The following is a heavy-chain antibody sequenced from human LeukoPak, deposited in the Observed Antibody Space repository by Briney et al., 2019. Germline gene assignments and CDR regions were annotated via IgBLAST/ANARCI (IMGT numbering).Heavy chain of an antibody. CDR2: IIPIFGTA. V-gene: IGHV1-69*01. CDR3: ASQSYCGGDCYLSAFDI. J-gene: IGHJ3*02. D-gene: IGHD2-21*01. Sequence: SVKVSCKATGGTFSSYAISWVRQAPGQGLEWMGGIIPIFGTANYAQKFQGRVTITADESTSTAYMELSSLRSEDTAVYYCASQSYCGGDCYLSAFDIWGQGTMVTVSS. CDR1: GGTFSSYA.